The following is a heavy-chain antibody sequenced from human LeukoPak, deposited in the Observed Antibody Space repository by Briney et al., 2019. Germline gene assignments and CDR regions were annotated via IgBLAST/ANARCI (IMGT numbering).Heavy chain of an antibody. CDR3: ARDSGGRVYNY. CDR1: GFTLSTNA. CDR2: IIGSGAST. Sequence: GGSLRLSCLTSGFTLSTNAMSWVRQAPGKGLEWISGIIGSGASTYYADSVKGRFTISRDNAKNSLYLQMNSLRAEDTAVYYCARDSGGRVYNYWGQGTLVTVSS. J-gene: IGHJ4*02. V-gene: IGHV3-23*01. D-gene: IGHD6-13*01.